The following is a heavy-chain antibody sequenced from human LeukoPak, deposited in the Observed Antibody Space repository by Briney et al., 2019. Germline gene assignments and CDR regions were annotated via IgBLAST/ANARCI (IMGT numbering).Heavy chain of an antibody. D-gene: IGHD1-26*01. CDR2: ISGSGGST. V-gene: IGHV3-23*01. J-gene: IGHJ4*02. CDR3: AKDRGGNYFFYLDY. Sequence: GGSLRLSCAASGFTFSDYAMTWVRQAPGKGLEWVSGISGSGGSTYYADSVKGRFTISRDNPKNTLYLQMSSLRAEDTAVYYCAKDRGGNYFFYLDYWGQGTLVTVSS. CDR1: GFTFSDYA.